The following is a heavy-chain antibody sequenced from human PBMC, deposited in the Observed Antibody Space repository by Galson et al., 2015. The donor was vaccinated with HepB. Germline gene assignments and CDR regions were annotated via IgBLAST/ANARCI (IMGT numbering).Heavy chain of an antibody. CDR3: ARRTSSSGYSTPFDY. Sequence: LRLSCAASGFSFSSYSMNWVRQAPGKGLEWVSFISSSSNYIYYADSVKGRFTNSRDNAKNSLYLQMNSLRAEDTALYYCARRTSSSGYSTPFDYWGQGTLVTVSS. J-gene: IGHJ4*02. D-gene: IGHD3-22*01. CDR1: GFSFSSYS. V-gene: IGHV3-21*01. CDR2: ISSSSNYI.